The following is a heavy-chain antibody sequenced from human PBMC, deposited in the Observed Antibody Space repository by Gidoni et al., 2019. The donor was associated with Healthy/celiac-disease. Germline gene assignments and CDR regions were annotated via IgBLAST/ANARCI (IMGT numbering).Heavy chain of an antibody. CDR2: IYHSGST. V-gene: IGHV4-38-2*02. Sequence: QVQLQESGPGLVKPSETLSLTCTVSGYSISSGHYWGWIRQPPGKGLEWIGSIYHSGSTYYNPSLKSRVTISVDTSKNQFSLKLSSVTAADTAVYYCARQSIAAAGTVVDYWGQGTLVTVSS. J-gene: IGHJ4*02. D-gene: IGHD6-13*01. CDR1: GYSISSGHY. CDR3: ARQSIAAAGTVVDY.